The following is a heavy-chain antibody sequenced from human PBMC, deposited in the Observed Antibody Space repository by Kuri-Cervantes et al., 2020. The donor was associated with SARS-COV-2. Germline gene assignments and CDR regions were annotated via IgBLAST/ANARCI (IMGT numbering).Heavy chain of an antibody. J-gene: IGHJ6*03. CDR3: ARDRRYDILTGYSSYYYYYMDV. CDR1: GYTFTGYY. Sequence: SVKVSCKASGYTFTGYYMHWVRQAPGQGLEWMGGIIPIFGTANYAQKFQGRVTITTDESTSTAYMELSSLRSEDTAVYYCARDRRYDILTGYSSYYYYYMDVWGKGTTVTVSS. CDR2: IIPIFGTA. V-gene: IGHV1-69*05. D-gene: IGHD3-9*01.